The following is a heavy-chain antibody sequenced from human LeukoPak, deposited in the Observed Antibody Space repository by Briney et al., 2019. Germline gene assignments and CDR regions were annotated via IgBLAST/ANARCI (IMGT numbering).Heavy chain of an antibody. CDR1: GFTFSSYS. CDR2: ISSSSSYI. Sequence: GGSLRLFCAASGFTFSSYSMNWVRQAPGKGLEWVSSISSSSSYIYYADSVKGRFTISRDNAKNSLYLQMNSLRAEDTAVYYCARDKGYYGMDVWGQGTTVTVSS. J-gene: IGHJ6*02. CDR3: ARDKGYYGMDV. V-gene: IGHV3-21*01.